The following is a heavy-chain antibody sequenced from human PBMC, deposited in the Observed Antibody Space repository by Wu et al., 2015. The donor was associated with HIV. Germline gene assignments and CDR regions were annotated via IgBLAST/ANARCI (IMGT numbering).Heavy chain of an antibody. Sequence: QVQLVQSGAEVKKTGSSVKVSCKASGDTFSNYTITWVRQAPGHGLEWMGGIIPIFATTKYAQKFQGRVTITADESTSTAYMELSSLRSDDTAVYYCARGPPWWELLVDAFDIWGQGTMVTVSS. V-gene: IGHV1-69*12. CDR3: ARGPPWWELLVDAFDI. CDR2: IIPIFATT. CDR1: GDTFSNYT. J-gene: IGHJ3*02. D-gene: IGHD1-26*01.